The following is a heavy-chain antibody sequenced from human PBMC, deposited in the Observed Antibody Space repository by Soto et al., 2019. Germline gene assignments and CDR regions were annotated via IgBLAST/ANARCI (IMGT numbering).Heavy chain of an antibody. CDR3: ARDLGQYGSGTYYNKYLYGLDV. CDR1: VFTFTTYT. CDR2: ITGSSTYI. Sequence: PGGSXRLSCSASVFTFTTYTMNLVRHAPGKGLEWVSSITGSSTYIDYADSVKGRFTISRYNARNSLYLQMSNLRAEDTAIYYCARDLGQYGSGTYYNKYLYGLDVWGQGTTVTVYS. V-gene: IGHV3-21*01. J-gene: IGHJ6*02. D-gene: IGHD3-10*01.